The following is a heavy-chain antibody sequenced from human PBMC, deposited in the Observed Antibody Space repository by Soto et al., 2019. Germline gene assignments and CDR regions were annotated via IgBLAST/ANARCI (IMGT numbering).Heavy chain of an antibody. CDR1: GFTFSSYA. CDR2: ISYDGSNK. D-gene: IGHD3-22*01. V-gene: IGHV3-30-3*01. CDR3: ARDRYPGGSGYYRWFDP. J-gene: IGHJ5*02. Sequence: QVQLVESGGGVVQPGRSLRLSCAASGFTFSSYAMHWVRQAPGKGLEWVAVISYDGSNKYYADSVKGRFTISRDNSKNTLYLQMNSLRAEDTAVYYCARDRYPGGSGYYRWFDPWGQGTLVTVSS.